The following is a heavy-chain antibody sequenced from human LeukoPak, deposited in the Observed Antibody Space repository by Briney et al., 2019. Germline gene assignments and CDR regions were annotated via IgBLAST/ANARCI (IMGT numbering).Heavy chain of an antibody. J-gene: IGHJ5*02. CDR1: GGTFSSYA. CDR2: IIPIFGTA. V-gene: IGHV1-69*05. D-gene: IGHD5-18*01. CDR3: ARCGYSDGWSCDH. Sequence: ASVKVSCKASGGTFSSYAISWVRQAPGQGLGWMGGIIPIFGTANYAQKFQGRVTVTRDTSASTAYMELSSLRSEDTAVYYCARCGYSDGWSCDHWGQGTLVTVSS.